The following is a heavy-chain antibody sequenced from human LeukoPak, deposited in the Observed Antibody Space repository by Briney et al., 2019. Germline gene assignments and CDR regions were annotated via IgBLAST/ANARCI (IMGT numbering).Heavy chain of an antibody. CDR1: GFTFTTFA. CDR3: SAGATTYCGEDCYPSFFFYHGIDV. D-gene: IGHD2-21*02. CDR2: IVVDGGNT. J-gene: IGHJ6*02. V-gene: IGHV1-58*01. Sequence: ASVTVSCTASGFTFTTFAVQWVRQARGQRLEWIGWIVVDGGNTHYAQKFQERVDIITDRSTNIVFMELRSLRSDDTAVYYCSAGATTYCGEDCYPSFFFYHGIDVWGQGTTVTVSS.